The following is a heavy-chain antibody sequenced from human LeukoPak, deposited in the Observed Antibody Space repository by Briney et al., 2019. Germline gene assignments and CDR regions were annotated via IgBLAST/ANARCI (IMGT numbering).Heavy chain of an antibody. D-gene: IGHD6-19*01. J-gene: IGHJ6*03. CDR2: ISSNGGST. V-gene: IGHV3-64*01. CDR1: GFTFSSYA. CDR3: ARDRSSSGLYYYYYMDV. Sequence: GGSLRLSCAASGFTFSSYAMHWVRQAPGKGLEYVSAISSNGGSTYYANSVKGRFTISRDNSKNTLYLQMGSLRAEDMAVYYCARDRSSSGLYYYYYMDVWGKGTTVTISS.